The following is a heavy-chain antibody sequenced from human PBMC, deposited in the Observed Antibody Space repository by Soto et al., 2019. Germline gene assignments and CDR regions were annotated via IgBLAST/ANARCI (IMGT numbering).Heavy chain of an antibody. V-gene: IGHV4-59*01. J-gene: IGHJ5*02. CDR2: IYYSGST. CDR1: GGSISSYY. D-gene: IGHD5-18*01. CDR3: ARGGGYSYGYNWFDP. Sequence: SETLSLTCTVSGGSISSYYWSWMRQPPGKGLEWIGYIYYSGSTNYNPSLKSRVTISVDTSKNQFSLKLSSVTAADTAVYYCARGGGYSYGYNWFDPWGQGTLVTVSS.